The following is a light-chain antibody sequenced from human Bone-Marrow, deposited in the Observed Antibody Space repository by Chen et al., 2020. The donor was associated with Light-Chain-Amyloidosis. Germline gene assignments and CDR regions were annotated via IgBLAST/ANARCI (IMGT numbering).Light chain of an antibody. Sequence: EIVLTQSPGTLSLSPGEGANLSCRASQTISSNYLTWYQQRFGHAPRLLIYGSSSRATGIPDRLTGSGSGTDFTLTINRLEPEDFAMYYCQQYGTSPLTFGGGAKVEIK. J-gene: IGKJ4*01. V-gene: IGKV3-20*01. CDR2: GSS. CDR1: QTISSNY. CDR3: QQYGTSPLT.